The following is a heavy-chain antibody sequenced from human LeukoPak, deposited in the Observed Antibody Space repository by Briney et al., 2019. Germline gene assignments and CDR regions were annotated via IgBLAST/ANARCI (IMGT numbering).Heavy chain of an antibody. CDR1: GFTVGSNY. CDR2: INSDGSST. J-gene: IGHJ3*02. CDR3: ASGYVEAGLQLWFDAFDI. D-gene: IGHD5-18*01. V-gene: IGHV3-74*01. Sequence: GGSLRLSCAASGFTVGSNYMSWVRQAPGKGLVWVSRINSDGSSTSYADSVKGRFTISRDNAKNTLYLQMNSLRAEDTAVYYCASGYVEAGLQLWFDAFDIWGQGTMVTVSS.